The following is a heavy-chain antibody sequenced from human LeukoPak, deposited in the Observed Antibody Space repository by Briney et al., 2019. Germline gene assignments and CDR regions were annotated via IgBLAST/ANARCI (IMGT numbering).Heavy chain of an antibody. CDR1: GYTFTSYG. J-gene: IGHJ4*02. V-gene: IGHV1-18*01. CDR2: ISAYNGNT. CDR3: ARVSLEHLIVVALSPFDY. D-gene: IGHD3-22*01. Sequence: ASVKVSCKASGYTFTSYGISWVRQAPGQGLEWMGWISAYNGNTNYAQKLQGRVTMTTDTSTSTAYMELRSRRSDDTAVYYCARVSLEHLIVVALSPFDYWGQGTLVTVSS.